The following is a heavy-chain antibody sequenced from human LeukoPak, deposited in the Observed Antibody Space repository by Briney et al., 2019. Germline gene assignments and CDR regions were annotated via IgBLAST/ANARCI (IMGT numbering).Heavy chain of an antibody. CDR2: IRSKAYGGTT. Sequence: GGSLRLSCAASGFTFSSYSMNWVRQAPGKGLEWVGFIRSKAYGGTTEYAASVKGRFTISRDDSKSIAYLQMNSLKTEDTAVYYCTTDPPDGYFDYWGQGTLVTVSS. J-gene: IGHJ4*02. CDR1: GFTFSSYS. CDR3: TTDPPDGYFDY. V-gene: IGHV3-49*04.